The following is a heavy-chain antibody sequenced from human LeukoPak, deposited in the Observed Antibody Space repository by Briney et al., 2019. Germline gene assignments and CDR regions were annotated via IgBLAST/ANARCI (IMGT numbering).Heavy chain of an antibody. CDR2: INPSGGST. D-gene: IGHD2-21*02. Sequence: ASVKVSCKASGYTFTSYYMHWVRQAPGQGLEWMGIINPSGGSTSYAQKFQGRVTMTRDTSTSTVYMELSSLRPEDTAVYYCARVSLRYCGGDCYYSGAFDIWGQGTMVTVSS. J-gene: IGHJ3*02. CDR3: ARVSLRYCGGDCYYSGAFDI. V-gene: IGHV1-46*01. CDR1: GYTFTSYY.